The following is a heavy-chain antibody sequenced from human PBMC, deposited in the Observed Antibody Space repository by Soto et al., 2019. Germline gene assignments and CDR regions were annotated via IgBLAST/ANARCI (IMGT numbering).Heavy chain of an antibody. CDR2: IYWDDDK. J-gene: IGHJ4*02. V-gene: IGHV2-5*02. D-gene: IGHD2-15*01. Sequence: QITLKESGPTLVKPTQTLTLTCSFCGFSLTTPGVGVGWIRQPPGKALEWLAVIYWDDDKRCSPSLKSRLTITKDTSKNQVVLTLTNMDPVDTATYYCAHKYLHTRSGFDYWGQGTLVTVSS. CDR3: AHKYLHTRSGFDY. CDR1: GFSLTTPGVG.